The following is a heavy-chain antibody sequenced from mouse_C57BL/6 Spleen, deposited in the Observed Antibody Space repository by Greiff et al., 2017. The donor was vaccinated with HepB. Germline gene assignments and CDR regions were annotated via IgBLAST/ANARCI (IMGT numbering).Heavy chain of an antibody. CDR1: GFTFSSYG. Sequence: EVKVVESGGDLVKPGGSLKLSCAASGFTFSSYGMSWVRQTPDKRLEWVATISSGGSYTYYPDSVKGRFTISRDNAKNTLYLQMSSLKSEDTAMYYCARITTVVASDYWGQGTTLTVSS. D-gene: IGHD1-1*01. CDR3: ARITTVVASDY. CDR2: ISSGGSYT. J-gene: IGHJ2*01. V-gene: IGHV5-6*01.